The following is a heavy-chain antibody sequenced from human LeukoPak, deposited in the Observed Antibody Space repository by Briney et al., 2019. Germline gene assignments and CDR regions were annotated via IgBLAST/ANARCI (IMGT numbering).Heavy chain of an antibody. CDR1: GFTFNNYI. CDR2: ISSSGRTI. D-gene: IGHD3-16*01. Sequence: GGSLRLSCAASGFTFNNYIMNWVRQAPGKGLEWISYISSSGRTIYYADSVRGRFTISRDNAQNSLYLQMNSLRAEDTAVYFCARGGGLDVWGQGATVTVSS. J-gene: IGHJ6*02. CDR3: ARGGGLDV. V-gene: IGHV3-48*01.